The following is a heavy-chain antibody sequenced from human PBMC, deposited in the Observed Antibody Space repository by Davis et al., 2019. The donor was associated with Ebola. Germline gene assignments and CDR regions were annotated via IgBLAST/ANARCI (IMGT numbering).Heavy chain of an antibody. D-gene: IGHD2-15*01. V-gene: IGHV3-73*01. CDR2: IRSKANSYAT. CDR1: GFTFSGSA. J-gene: IGHJ4*02. CDR3: ARASYCSGGSCYSNEFDY. Sequence: GGSLRLSCAASGFTFSGSAMHWVRQASGKGLEWVGRIRSKANSYATAYAASVKGRFTISRDDSKNTAYLQMNSLRAEDTAVYYCARASYCSGGSCYSNEFDYWGQGTLVTVSS.